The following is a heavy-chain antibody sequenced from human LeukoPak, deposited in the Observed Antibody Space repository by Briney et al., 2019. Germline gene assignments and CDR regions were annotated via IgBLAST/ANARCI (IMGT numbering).Heavy chain of an antibody. V-gene: IGHV4-59*12. J-gene: IGHJ5*02. CDR1: GGSISSYY. CDR3: ARGRSQYSSGWYRQNWFDP. Sequence: SETLSLTCTVSGGSISSYYWSWIRQPPGKGLEWIGYIYYSGSTNYNPSLKSRVTISVDTSKNQFSLKLSSVTAADTAVYYCARGRSQYSSGWYRQNWFDPWGQGTLVTASS. D-gene: IGHD6-19*01. CDR2: IYYSGST.